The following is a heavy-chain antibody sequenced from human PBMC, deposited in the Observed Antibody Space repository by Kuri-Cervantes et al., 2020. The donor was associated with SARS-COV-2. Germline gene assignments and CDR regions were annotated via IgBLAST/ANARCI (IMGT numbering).Heavy chain of an antibody. CDR2: FDPEDGET. V-gene: IGHV1-24*01. J-gene: IGHJ6*02. CDR1: GYTLTELS. CDR3: AREPAVVPAAIPGYYYYGMDV. D-gene: IGHD2-2*01. Sequence: ASVKVSCKVSGYTLTELSMHWVRQAPGKGLEWMGGFDPEDGETIYAQKFQGRVTMTEDTSTDTAYMELSSLRSEDTAVYYCAREPAVVPAAIPGYYYYGMDVWGQGTTVTVSS.